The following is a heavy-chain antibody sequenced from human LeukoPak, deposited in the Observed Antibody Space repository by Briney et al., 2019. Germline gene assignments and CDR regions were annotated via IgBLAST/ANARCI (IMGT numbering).Heavy chain of an antibody. Sequence: ASVKVSCKASGYTFTGYYMHWVRQAPGQGLEWMGWINPNSGGTNYAQKFQGRVTMTRDTSISTAYMELSRLRSDDTAVYYCAIDCSGGSCYPYYFDYWGQGTLVTVSS. CDR3: AIDCSGGSCYPYYFDY. CDR1: GYTFTGYY. V-gene: IGHV1-2*02. J-gene: IGHJ4*02. CDR2: INPNSGGT. D-gene: IGHD2-15*01.